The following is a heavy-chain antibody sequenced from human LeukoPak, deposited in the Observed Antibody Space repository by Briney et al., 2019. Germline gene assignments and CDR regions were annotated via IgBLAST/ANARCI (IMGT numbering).Heavy chain of an antibody. CDR3: ARGQSSYFAMDV. J-gene: IGHJ6*02. CDR2: THYTSKWNN. CDR1: GDSVSRNSAA. Sequence: SQTLSLTCAISGDSVSRNSAAWNWIRQSPSRGLEWLGRTHYTSKWNNDYAVSVKSRITINPDTSKNQFSLHLNSVTPEDTAVYYCARGQSSYFAMDVWGQGTAVTVS. V-gene: IGHV6-1*01. D-gene: IGHD5-24*01.